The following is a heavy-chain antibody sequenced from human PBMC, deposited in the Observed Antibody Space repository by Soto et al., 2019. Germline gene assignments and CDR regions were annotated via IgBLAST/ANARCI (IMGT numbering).Heavy chain of an antibody. CDR1: WVPFTTLS. Sequence: PGGSPRLFCVVSWVPFTTLSMPLVLLAPGEGLERVAVIWANGINKYYADSVRGRFTISRDNSKNTLDLQMNSLRAEDTALYYCVRERGPFDAFDIWGQGTMVTVSS. CDR3: VRERGPFDAFDI. V-gene: IGHV3-33*08. J-gene: IGHJ3*02. CDR2: IWANGINK.